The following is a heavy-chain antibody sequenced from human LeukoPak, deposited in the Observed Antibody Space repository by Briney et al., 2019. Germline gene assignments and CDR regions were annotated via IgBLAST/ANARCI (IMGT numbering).Heavy chain of an antibody. Sequence: SETLSLTCTVSGGSISSGSYYWSWIRQPAGKGLEWIGRIYTSGSTNYNPSLKSRVTISVDTSKNQFSLKLSSVTAADTAVYYCARDRIVVVEAATSNWFDPWGQGTLVTVSS. CDR2: IYTSGST. J-gene: IGHJ5*02. CDR1: GGSISSGSYY. D-gene: IGHD2-15*01. CDR3: ARDRIVVVEAATSNWFDP. V-gene: IGHV4-61*02.